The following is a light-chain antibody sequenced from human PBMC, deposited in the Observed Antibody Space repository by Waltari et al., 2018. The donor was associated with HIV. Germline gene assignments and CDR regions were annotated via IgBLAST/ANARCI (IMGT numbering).Light chain of an antibody. CDR3: QAWDSSTAWV. CDR1: KLGDKY. J-gene: IGLJ3*02. Sequence: SYELTPPPSVSVSAGQTASITCSGDKLGDKYACWYQQKPGQSPVLAIYQDSERPSGIPERFSGSNSGNTATLTISGTQAMDEADYYCQAWDSSTAWVFGGGTKLTVL. V-gene: IGLV3-1*01. CDR2: QDS.